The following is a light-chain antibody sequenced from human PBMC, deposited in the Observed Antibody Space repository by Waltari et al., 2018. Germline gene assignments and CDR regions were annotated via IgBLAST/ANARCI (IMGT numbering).Light chain of an antibody. J-gene: IGLJ2*01. Sequence: QSVLTQPPSVSAAPGQKVTISCSGSSSNIGNNYVSWYQQLPGTAPKLLIYEKNKRPSGIPDLFSGSKSGTSATLGITGLQTGDEADYYCGTWDSSLSAGVVFGGGTKLTVL. CDR2: EKN. CDR1: SSNIGNNY. CDR3: GTWDSSLSAGVV. V-gene: IGLV1-51*02.